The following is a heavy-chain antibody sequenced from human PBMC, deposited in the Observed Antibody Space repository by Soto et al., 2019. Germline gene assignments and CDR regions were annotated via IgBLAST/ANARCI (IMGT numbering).Heavy chain of an antibody. Sequence: GASVKVSCKASGGTFSSYAISWVRQAPGQGLEWMGGIIPIFGTANYAQKFQGRVTITADESTSTAYMELSSLRSEDTAVYYCARQLGGVAGIGGYFDYWGPGTLVTVSS. CDR1: GGTFSSYA. CDR2: IIPIFGTA. D-gene: IGHD6-19*01. V-gene: IGHV1-69*13. CDR3: ARQLGGVAGIGGYFDY. J-gene: IGHJ4*02.